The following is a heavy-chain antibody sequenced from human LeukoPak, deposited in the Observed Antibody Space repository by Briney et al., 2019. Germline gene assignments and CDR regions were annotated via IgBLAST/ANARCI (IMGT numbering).Heavy chain of an antibody. CDR1: GGSISSGGYY. V-gene: IGHV4-30-4*08. J-gene: IGHJ4*02. CDR2: IYYSAST. D-gene: IGHD5-12*01. CDR3: ARDLSGYGIFDY. Sequence: SETLSLTCTVSGGSISSGGYYWSWIRQPPGKGLEWIGYIYYSASTYYNPSLKSRLTVSVDTSKNQFSLKMSSVTAADTAVYHCARDLSGYGIFDYWGQGTLVTVSS.